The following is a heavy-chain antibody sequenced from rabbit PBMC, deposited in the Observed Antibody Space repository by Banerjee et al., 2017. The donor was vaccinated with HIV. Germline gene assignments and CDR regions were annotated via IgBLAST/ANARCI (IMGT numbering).Heavy chain of an antibody. CDR2: IYTGSSGST. J-gene: IGHJ4*01. CDR3: AREGYVDSSASVGYFDL. Sequence: QEQLEESGGDLVQPEGSLTLTCTASGFSFSGYWICWVRQAPGKGLEWIACIYTGSSGSTYYASWAKGRFTISKTSSTTVTLQMTSLTAADTATYFCAREGYVDSSASVGYFDLWGPGTLVTVS. CDR1: GFSFSGYW. D-gene: IGHD8-1*01. V-gene: IGHV1S45*01.